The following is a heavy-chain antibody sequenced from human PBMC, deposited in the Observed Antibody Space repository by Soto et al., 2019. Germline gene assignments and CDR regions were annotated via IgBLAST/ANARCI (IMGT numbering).Heavy chain of an antibody. D-gene: IGHD6-19*01. CDR1: GFTFSSYA. J-gene: IGHJ5*02. V-gene: IGHV3-23*01. Sequence: GRALILSCAASGFTFSSYALSWVRQSPGEGLEWVSSVNDSGDRTYYADSVKGRFTISRDNSKNTLYLQMNTLRAEDTALYYCVRDNKSSGWSYNWYDPWGQGTRVTVSS. CDR2: VNDSGDRT. CDR3: VRDNKSSGWSYNWYDP.